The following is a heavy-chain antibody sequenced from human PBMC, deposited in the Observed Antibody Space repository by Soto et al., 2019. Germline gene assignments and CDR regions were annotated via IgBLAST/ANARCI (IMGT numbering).Heavy chain of an antibody. CDR1: GVRLNNAW. CDR2: IKKKSDGGTT. V-gene: IGHV3-15*07. J-gene: IGHJ3*02. D-gene: IGHD3-16*01. CDR3: TTKFWGSRPDAFDS. Sequence: GESLTISCAASGVRLNNAWMNWVRQAPGKGLEWVGRIKKKSDGGTTDYSAPVKGRFTISRHDSKDTVYLQMDSLKTEDTAVYYCTTKFWGSRPDAFDSLGKGTRV.